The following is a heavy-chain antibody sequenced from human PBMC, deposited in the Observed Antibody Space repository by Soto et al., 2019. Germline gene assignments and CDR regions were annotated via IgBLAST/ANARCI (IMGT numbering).Heavy chain of an antibody. CDR3: ASGLGSSWNPNDY. CDR1: GYSFTSYW. CDR2: IDPSDSYT. Sequence: PGESLKISCNGSGYSFTSYWISWVRQMPGKGLEWMGRIDPSDSYTNYSPSFQGHVTISADKSISTAYLQWSSLKASDTAMYYCASGLGSSWNPNDYWGQGTLVTVSS. V-gene: IGHV5-10-1*01. J-gene: IGHJ4*02. D-gene: IGHD6-13*01.